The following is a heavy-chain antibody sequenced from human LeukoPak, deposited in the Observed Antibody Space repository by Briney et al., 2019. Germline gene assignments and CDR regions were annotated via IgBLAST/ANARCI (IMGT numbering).Heavy chain of an antibody. Sequence: GGSLRLSCAASGFTFSSYAMHWVRQAPGKGLEWVAVISYDGSNKYYADSVKGRFTISRDNSKNTLYLQMNSLRAEDTAVYYCARDRGSITMVRGVIYYYYGMDVWGQGTTVTVSS. V-gene: IGHV3-30-3*01. D-gene: IGHD3-10*01. CDR3: ARDRGSITMVRGVIYYYYGMDV. J-gene: IGHJ6*02. CDR1: GFTFSSYA. CDR2: ISYDGSNK.